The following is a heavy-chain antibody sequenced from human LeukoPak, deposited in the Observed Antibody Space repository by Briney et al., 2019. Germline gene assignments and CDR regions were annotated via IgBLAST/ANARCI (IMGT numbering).Heavy chain of an antibody. V-gene: IGHV3-15*07. CDR1: GFTFTNAW. CDR3: STLTSRGLSDS. CDR2: IKSKADGETI. Sequence: GGSPRLSCAASGFTFTNAWMNWVRQAPGKGLEWVGRIKSKADGETIDYAAPVKGRFTFSRDDSKNMLYLQMNSLKSEDTAVYYCSTLTSRGLSDSWGQGTLVTVSS. D-gene: IGHD1-20*01. J-gene: IGHJ4*02.